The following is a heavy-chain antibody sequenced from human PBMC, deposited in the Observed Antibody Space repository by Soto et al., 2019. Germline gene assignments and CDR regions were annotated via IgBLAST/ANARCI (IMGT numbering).Heavy chain of an antibody. CDR2: ISYDGSQE. CDR3: AKDLYSSGWYNYFHP. D-gene: IGHD6-19*01. V-gene: IGHV3-30*18. J-gene: IGHJ5*02. Sequence: QVQLVESGGGVVQPGRSLLLSCAASGFSLSNCGMHWVRQAPGKGLEWVAMISYDGSQEHFIDSVKGRFTISRDNSKNTLYLQMNSLRPEDTAVYYCAKDLYSSGWYNYFHPRGQGTLVTVSS. CDR1: GFSLSNCG.